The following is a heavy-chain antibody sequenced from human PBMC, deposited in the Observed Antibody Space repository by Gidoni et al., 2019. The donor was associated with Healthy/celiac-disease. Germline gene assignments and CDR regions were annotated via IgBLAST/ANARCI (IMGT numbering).Heavy chain of an antibody. V-gene: IGHV1-69*01. Sequence: QVQLVQSGAEVKKPGSSVKVSCKASGGTFSRYALSWVRQAPGQGLEWMGGFIPIFGTANYAQKFQGRVTITADESTSTAYMELSSLRSEDTAVYYCARSYCSGGSCYSGVLGFDYWGQGTLVTVSS. J-gene: IGHJ4*02. CDR2: FIPIFGTA. D-gene: IGHD2-15*01. CDR3: ARSYCSGGSCYSGVLGFDY. CDR1: GGTFSRYA.